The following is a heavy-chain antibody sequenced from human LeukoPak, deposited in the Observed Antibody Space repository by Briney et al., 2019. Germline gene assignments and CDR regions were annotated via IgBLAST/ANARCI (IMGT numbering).Heavy chain of an antibody. CDR2: ISSSSSYI. CDR1: GFTFSNAW. J-gene: IGHJ4*02. V-gene: IGHV3-21*01. Sequence: PGGSLRLSCAASGFTFSNAWMSWVRQAPGKGLEWVSSISSSSSYIYYADSVKGRFTISRDNAKNSLYLQMNSLRAEDTAVYYCARDYGDYVFDYWGQGTLVTVSS. D-gene: IGHD4-17*01. CDR3: ARDYGDYVFDY.